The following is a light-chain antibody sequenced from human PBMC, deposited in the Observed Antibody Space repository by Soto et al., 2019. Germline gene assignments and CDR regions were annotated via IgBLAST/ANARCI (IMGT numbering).Light chain of an antibody. J-gene: IGKJ1*01. CDR3: QQYSTYPWT. V-gene: IGKV1-5*01. Sequence: DIQMTQSPSTLSASVGDRVTITCRASQSISSWLAWYQQKPGKAPKVLIFDASSLESGVPSRFSGSGSATEFTLTISSLQPYDFATYYCQQYSTYPWTFGQGTNVEIK. CDR1: QSISSW. CDR2: DAS.